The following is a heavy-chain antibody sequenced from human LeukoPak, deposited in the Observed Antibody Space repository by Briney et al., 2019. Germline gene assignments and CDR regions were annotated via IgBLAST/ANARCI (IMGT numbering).Heavy chain of an antibody. D-gene: IGHD5-12*01. CDR3: ARGGATRHDY. V-gene: IGHV4-34*01. CDR2: INHGEST. Sequence: PSETLSLTCAVSVGSFSDKFWTWIRQPPGKGLVWIGEINHGESTNYNPSLKSRVTISEDTSKNQFSLKLSSVTAADTAVYYCARGGATRHDYWGQGTLVTVSS. J-gene: IGHJ4*02. CDR1: VGSFSDKF.